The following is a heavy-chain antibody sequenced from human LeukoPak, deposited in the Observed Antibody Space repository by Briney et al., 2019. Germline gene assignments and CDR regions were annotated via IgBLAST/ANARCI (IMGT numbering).Heavy chain of an antibody. CDR1: GGSISSYY. D-gene: IGHD4-17*01. CDR2: IYTSGST. J-gene: IGHJ6*03. CDR3: ARDHSYGDSTVGLYYYYYYMDV. V-gene: IGHV4-4*07. Sequence: PSETLSLTCTVSGGSISSYYWSWIRQPAGKGLEWTGRIYTSGSTNYNPSLKSRVTMSVDTSKNQFSLKLSSVTAADTAVYYCARDHSYGDSTVGLYYYYYYMDVWGKGTTVTVSS.